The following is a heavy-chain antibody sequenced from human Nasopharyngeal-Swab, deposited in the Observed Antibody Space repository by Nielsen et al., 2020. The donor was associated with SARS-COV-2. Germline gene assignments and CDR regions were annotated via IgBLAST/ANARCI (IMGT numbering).Heavy chain of an antibody. V-gene: IGHV3-33*01. J-gene: IGHJ3*02. CDR3: ARVRFDWPYVADALDI. CDR2: IWYDGSNK. CDR1: GFTFSSYG. D-gene: IGHD3-9*01. Sequence: GGSLRLSCAASGFTFSSYGMRWVRQAPGKGLEWVAVIWYDGSNKYYADSVKGRFTISRDNSKNTLYLQMNSLRAEDTAVYYCARVRFDWPYVADALDIWGQGTMVTVSS.